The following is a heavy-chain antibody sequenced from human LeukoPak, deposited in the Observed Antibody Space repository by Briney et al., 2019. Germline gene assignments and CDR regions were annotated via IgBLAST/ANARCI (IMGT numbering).Heavy chain of an antibody. V-gene: IGHV4-39*01. D-gene: IGHD5-18*01. J-gene: IGHJ4*02. CDR1: GGSISSSSAY. Sequence: PSETLSLTCTVSGGSISSSSAYWDWIRQPPGKGLEWIGSIYYSKNTYYNPSLKSRVTISADTSKNQFSLTLGSVSATDTAVYYCVSPRGFSYGYFDYWGQGTLVTVPS. CDR2: IYYSKNT. CDR3: VSPRGFSYGYFDY.